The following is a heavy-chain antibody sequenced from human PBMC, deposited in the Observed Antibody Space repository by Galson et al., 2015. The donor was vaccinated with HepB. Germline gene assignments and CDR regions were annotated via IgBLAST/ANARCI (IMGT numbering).Heavy chain of an antibody. Sequence: SLRLSCAASGFTFSSYWMHWVRQAPGKGLVWVSRINSDGSSTSYADSVKGRFTTSRDNAKNTLYLQMNSLRAEDTAVYYCTRGGRSGDYLGYWGQGTLVTVSS. J-gene: IGHJ4*02. CDR3: TRGGRSGDYLGY. CDR1: GFTFSSYW. V-gene: IGHV3-74*01. D-gene: IGHD4-17*01. CDR2: INSDGSST.